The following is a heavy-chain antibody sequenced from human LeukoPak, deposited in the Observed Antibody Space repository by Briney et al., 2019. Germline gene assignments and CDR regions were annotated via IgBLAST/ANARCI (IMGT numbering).Heavy chain of an antibody. CDR2: IYYSGST. CDR3: ARIGGIGGDYFDY. D-gene: IGHD1-26*01. Sequence: SETLSLTCTVPGGSISSNYWSWIRQPPGKGLEWIGYIYYSGSTNYNPPLKSRVTISVDTSKNQFSLKLSSVTAADTAVYYCARIGGIGGDYFDYWGQGTLVTVSS. V-gene: IGHV4-59*01. J-gene: IGHJ4*02. CDR1: GGSISSNY.